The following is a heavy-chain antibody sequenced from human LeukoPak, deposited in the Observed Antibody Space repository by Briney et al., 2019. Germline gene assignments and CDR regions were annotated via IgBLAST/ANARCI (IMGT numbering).Heavy chain of an antibody. CDR1: GYSFTSYW. V-gene: IGHV5-51*01. CDR2: IWPDDSDK. Sequence: GESLRISCKGSGYSFTSYWIGWVRQVPGKGLEWMGIIWPDDSDKRYSPSFQGQVTISADKSISTAYLQWSSLKASDTAMYYCARQGKDGYRVVDYWGQGTLVTVSS. D-gene: IGHD5-24*01. CDR3: ARQGKDGYRVVDY. J-gene: IGHJ4*02.